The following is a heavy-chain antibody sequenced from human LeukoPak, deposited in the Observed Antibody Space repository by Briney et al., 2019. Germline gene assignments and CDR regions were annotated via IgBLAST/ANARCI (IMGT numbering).Heavy chain of an antibody. CDR1: GYSISSGYD. J-gene: IGHJ4*02. CDR2: IYHSGST. Sequence: SETLSLTCTVSGYSISSGYDWGWIRQPPGKGLEWIGSIYHSGSTYYNPSLKSRVTISVDMSKNQFSLKLSSVTAADTAVYYCASSYDYGDYVPLGYWGQGTLVTVSS. CDR3: ASSYDYGDYVPLGY. D-gene: IGHD4-17*01. V-gene: IGHV4-38-2*02.